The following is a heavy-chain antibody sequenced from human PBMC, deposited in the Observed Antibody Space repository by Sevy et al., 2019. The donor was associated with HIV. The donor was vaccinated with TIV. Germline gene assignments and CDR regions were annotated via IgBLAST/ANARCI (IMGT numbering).Heavy chain of an antibody. D-gene: IGHD2-21*01. Sequence: SETLSLTCTVSGGSVSSGSYYWSWIRQPPGKGLEWIGCIYYSGSTNYNPSLKSRVTISVDTSKNQFSLKLSSVTAADTAVYYCARDHMIWGDCGGACYYYYGMDVWGKGTTVTVSS. CDR3: ARDHMIWGDCGGACYYYYGMDV. CDR2: IYYSGST. CDR1: GGSVSSGSYY. J-gene: IGHJ6*04. V-gene: IGHV4-61*01.